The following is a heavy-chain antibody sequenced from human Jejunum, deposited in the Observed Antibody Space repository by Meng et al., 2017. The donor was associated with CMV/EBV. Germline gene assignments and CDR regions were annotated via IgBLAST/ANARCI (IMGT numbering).Heavy chain of an antibody. Sequence: FSLSSSGVGVGWIRQPPGKALEWLGIIYWNDDKRYRPSLKHRVTITKDTSNTQVVLTMTNMEPVDTGTYYCAQSEYKYGTFDGIDIWGQGIMVTVS. CDR1: FSLSSSGVG. J-gene: IGHJ3*02. D-gene: IGHD5-18*01. V-gene: IGHV2-5*01. CDR3: AQSEYKYGTFDGIDI. CDR2: IYWNDDK.